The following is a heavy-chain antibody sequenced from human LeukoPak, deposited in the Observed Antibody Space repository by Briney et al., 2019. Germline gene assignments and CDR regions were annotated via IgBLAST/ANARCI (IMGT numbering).Heavy chain of an antibody. J-gene: IGHJ4*02. V-gene: IGHV3-33*01. D-gene: IGHD5-12*01. CDR3: ARRSGYSGYEFDY. CDR2: IWYDGSNK. CDR1: GFTFSSYG. Sequence: PGGSLRLSCAASGFTFSSYGMHWVRQAPGKGLEWVAVIWYDGSNKYYADSVKGRFTISRDNSKNTLYLQMNSLRAEDTAVYYCARRSGYSGYEFDYWAQGTLVTVSS.